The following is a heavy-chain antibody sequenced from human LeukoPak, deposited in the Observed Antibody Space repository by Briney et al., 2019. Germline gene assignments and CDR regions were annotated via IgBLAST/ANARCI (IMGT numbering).Heavy chain of an antibody. CDR2: ISGSGGST. D-gene: IGHD6-6*01. J-gene: IGHJ4*02. Sequence: GGSLRLSSAASGFTFTSYAMSWVRQAPGKGLEWVSAISGSGGSTYYADSVKGRFTISRDNSKNTLYLQMTSLRAEDTAVYYCAKDRGEYSSSSEIDYWGQGTLVTVSS. V-gene: IGHV3-23*01. CDR1: GFTFTSYA. CDR3: AKDRGEYSSSSEIDY.